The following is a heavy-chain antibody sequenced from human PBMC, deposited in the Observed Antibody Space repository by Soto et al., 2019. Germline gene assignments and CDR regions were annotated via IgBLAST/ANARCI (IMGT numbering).Heavy chain of an antibody. CDR1: GFTFSTSG. V-gene: IGHV3-30*03. CDR2: ISDDGSKK. D-gene: IGHD6-19*01. CDR3: ARDKPGEQWLVPCYGMDV. Sequence: GGSLRLSCAASGFTFSTSGMHWVRQAPGKGLEWVAVISDDGSKKYYADSVKGRFTISRDNSKNTLYLQMNSLRAEDTAVYYCARDKPGEQWLVPCYGMDVGGQGTTVTVSS. J-gene: IGHJ6*02.